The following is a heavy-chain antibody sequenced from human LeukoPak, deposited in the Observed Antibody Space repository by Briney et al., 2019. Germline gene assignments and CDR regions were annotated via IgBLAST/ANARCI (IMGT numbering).Heavy chain of an antibody. CDR2: IYYSGST. CDR3: ARDSSTVTTRHFDY. CDR1: GGSISSGGYY. J-gene: IGHJ4*02. V-gene: IGHV4-31*03. Sequence: SETLSLTCTVSGGSISSGGYYWSWIRQHPGKGLEWIGYIYYSGSTYYNPSLKSRATISVDTSRNQFSLKLKSVTAADTAVYYCARDSSTVTTRHFDYWGQGALVTVSS. D-gene: IGHD4-17*01.